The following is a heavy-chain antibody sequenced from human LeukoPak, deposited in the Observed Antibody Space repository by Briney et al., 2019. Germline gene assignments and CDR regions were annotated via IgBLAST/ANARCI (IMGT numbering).Heavy chain of an antibody. D-gene: IGHD3-10*01. CDR2: LSGSGGGT. J-gene: IGHJ4*02. V-gene: IGHV3-23*01. CDR1: GFAFSSYA. Sequence: SGGSLRLSCAASGFAFSSYAMSWVRQAPGKGLEWVAGLSGSGGGTTYADSVQGRFTISRDNPKNTLYLQMNSLRAEDTAVYFCAKRGVVIRVFLVGFHKEAYYFDSWGQGALVTVSS. CDR3: AKRGVVIRVFLVGFHKEAYYFDS.